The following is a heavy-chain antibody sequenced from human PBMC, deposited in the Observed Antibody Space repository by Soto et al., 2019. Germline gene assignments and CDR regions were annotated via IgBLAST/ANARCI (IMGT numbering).Heavy chain of an antibody. CDR2: ISGSGGTT. Sequence: EVHLLESGGGLVQPGGSLRLSCAASGFTFSSYAMSCVRQAPGKRLEWVSAISGSGGTTYNADSVKGRFTISRDNSKNTLYLQMNSLRAEDTAVYYCAKSESGSYLGANYWGQGTLVTVSS. CDR1: GFTFSSYA. CDR3: AKSESGSYLGANY. V-gene: IGHV3-23*01. J-gene: IGHJ4*02. D-gene: IGHD1-26*01.